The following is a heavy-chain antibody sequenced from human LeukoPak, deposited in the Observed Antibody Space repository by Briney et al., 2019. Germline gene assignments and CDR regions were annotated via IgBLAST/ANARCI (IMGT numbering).Heavy chain of an antibody. J-gene: IGHJ4*02. V-gene: IGHV4-39*01. CDR2: IYYSGST. D-gene: IGHD2-21*01. Sequence: SETLSLTCTVSGGSISSSSYYWGWIRQPPGKGLEWIGSIYYSGSTYYNPSLKSRLTISVDTSKNQFSLKLTSVTAADTAVYYCARRGLVVVPLWGQGILVTVSS. CDR3: ARRGLVVVPL. CDR1: GGSISSSSYY.